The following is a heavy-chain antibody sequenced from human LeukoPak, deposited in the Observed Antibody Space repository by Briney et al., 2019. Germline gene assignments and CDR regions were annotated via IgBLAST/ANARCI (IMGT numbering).Heavy chain of an antibody. J-gene: IGHJ4*02. CDR2: IYYSGST. CDR3: ARRRGRGYDLPSKYYFDY. Sequence: SETLSLTCTVSGDSMSSYYWSWIRQPPEKGLEWIGYIYYSGSTDYNPSLKSRVTISIDTSKNQFSLKLSSVTAADTAAYFCARRRGRGYDLPSKYYFDYWGQGTLVTVSS. V-gene: IGHV4-59*08. D-gene: IGHD5-12*01. CDR1: GDSMSSYY.